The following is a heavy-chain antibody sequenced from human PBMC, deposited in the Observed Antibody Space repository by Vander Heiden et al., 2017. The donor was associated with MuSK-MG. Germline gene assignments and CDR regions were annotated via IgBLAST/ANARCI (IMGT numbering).Heavy chain of an antibody. CDR3: ARDSGRFLGTGEYAFDI. J-gene: IGHJ3*02. CDR2: INWNGGST. V-gene: IGHV3-20*01. Sequence: EVQLVESGGGVVRPGGYLRLSCAASGSTFDDYGMSWVRQAPGKGLEWVSGINWNGGSTGYADSVKGRVTISRDNAKNSLYLQMNSLRAEDTALYHCARDSGRFLGTGEYAFDIWGQGTMVTVYS. D-gene: IGHD6-13*01. CDR1: GSTFDDYG.